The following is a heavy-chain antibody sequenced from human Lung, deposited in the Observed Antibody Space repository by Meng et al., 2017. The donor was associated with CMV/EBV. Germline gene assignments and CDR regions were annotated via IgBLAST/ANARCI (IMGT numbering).Heavy chain of an antibody. V-gene: IGHV3-7*01. J-gene: IGHJ4*02. CDR2: IKEDGSAK. D-gene: IGHD1-1*01. CDR1: GFTFSSYW. CDR3: ARWKPRIDY. Sequence: GESXKISCAASGFTFSSYWMSWVRQAPGKGLEWVANIKEDGSAKYYVDSVKGRFTISRDNAKKSLYLQMNSRRAEDTAVYYCARWKPRIDYWGQGTLVTVSS.